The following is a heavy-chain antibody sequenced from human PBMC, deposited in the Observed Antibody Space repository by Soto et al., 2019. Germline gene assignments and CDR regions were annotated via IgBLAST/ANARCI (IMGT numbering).Heavy chain of an antibody. D-gene: IGHD3-3*01. Sequence: PGGSLRLSCAASGFTFSDYYMSWIRQAPGKGLEWVSYISSSGSTIYYADSVKGRFTISRDNAKNSLYLQMNSLRAEDTAVYYCARDRALYYDFWSGPNWSDPWGQGTLVTVSS. V-gene: IGHV3-11*01. J-gene: IGHJ5*02. CDR1: GFTFSDYY. CDR2: ISSSGSTI. CDR3: ARDRALYYDFWSGPNWSDP.